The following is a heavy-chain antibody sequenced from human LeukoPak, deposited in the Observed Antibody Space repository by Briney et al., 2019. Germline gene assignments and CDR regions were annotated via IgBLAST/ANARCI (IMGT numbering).Heavy chain of an antibody. CDR3: ARDQFFSGIESGHPTAPHPGWY. D-gene: IGHD2-21*02. Sequence: GASVKVSCKASGYTFTSYGISWVRQAPGQGLEWMGWISAYNGNTNYAQKFQGRVTMTRDTSTSTVYMELSSLRSEDTAVYYCARDQFFSGIESGHPTAPHPGWYWGQGTLVTVSS. CDR1: GYTFTSYG. CDR2: ISAYNGNT. V-gene: IGHV1-18*01. J-gene: IGHJ4*02.